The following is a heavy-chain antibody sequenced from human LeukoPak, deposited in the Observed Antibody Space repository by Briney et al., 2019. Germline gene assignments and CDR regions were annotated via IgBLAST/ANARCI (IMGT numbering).Heavy chain of an antibody. J-gene: IGHJ6*02. Sequence: SETLSLTCAVSGGSISSGGYSWSWIRHPPGKGLEWIGYIYHSGSTYYNPSLKSRVTISVDRSKNQFSLRLSSVTAADTAVYYCARGTATGYYGMDVWGQGTTVTVSS. CDR2: IYHSGST. D-gene: IGHD5-12*01. V-gene: IGHV4-30-2*01. CDR1: GGSISSGGYS. CDR3: ARGTATGYYGMDV.